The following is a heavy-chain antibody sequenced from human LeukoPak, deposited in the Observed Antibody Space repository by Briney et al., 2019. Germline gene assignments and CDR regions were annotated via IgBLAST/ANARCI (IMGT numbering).Heavy chain of an antibody. J-gene: IGHJ1*01. V-gene: IGHV4-39*01. CDR1: GGPISSPNHF. Sequence: SETLSLTCTVSGGPISSPNHFWVWVRQPPGKGLEGIGSVYYGGSTYSNPSLKSRVTMSADTSKNEFPLTLSSVTGADTTVYYCARVVAGTKDFQHWGQGTLVTVSS. CDR2: VYYGGST. CDR3: ARVVAGTKDFQH. D-gene: IGHD6-19*01.